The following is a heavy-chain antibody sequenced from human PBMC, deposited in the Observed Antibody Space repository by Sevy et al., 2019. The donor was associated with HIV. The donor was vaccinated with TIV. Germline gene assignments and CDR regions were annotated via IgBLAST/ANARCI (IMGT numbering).Heavy chain of an antibody. CDR1: GFTFSNYW. CDR3: ASEGYRYGSVGYYYLDV. J-gene: IGHJ6*03. D-gene: IGHD5-18*01. CDR2: IKQDGSEK. V-gene: IGHV3-7*03. Sequence: GGSLRLSCAASGFTFSNYWMNWVRQAPGKGLEWVANIKQDGSEKYYVDSVKGRFTISRDNTKNSLYLQVSSLRAEDTAVYYCASEGYRYGSVGYYYLDVWGKGTTVTVSS.